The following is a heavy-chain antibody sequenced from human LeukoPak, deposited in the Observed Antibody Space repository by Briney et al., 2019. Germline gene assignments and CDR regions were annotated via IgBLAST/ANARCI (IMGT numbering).Heavy chain of an antibody. Sequence: SETLSLTCTVSGYSISSGYYWGWIRQPPGKGLEWIGNIYHSGSTYYNPSLKSRVTISVDTSKNQFSLKLSSVTAADTAVYYCARFGSGWHYFDYWGQGTLVTVSS. CDR1: GYSISSGYY. J-gene: IGHJ4*02. CDR3: ARFGSGWHYFDY. CDR2: IYHSGST. D-gene: IGHD6-19*01. V-gene: IGHV4-38-2*02.